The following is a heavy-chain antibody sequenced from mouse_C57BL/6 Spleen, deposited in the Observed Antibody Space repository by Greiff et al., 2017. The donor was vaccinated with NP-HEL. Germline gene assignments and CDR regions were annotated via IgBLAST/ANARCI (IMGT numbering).Heavy chain of an antibody. CDR2: IYPGDGDT. Sequence: QVQLQQSGAELVKPGASVKISCKASGYAFSSYWMNWVKQRPGKGLEWIGQIYPGDGDTNYKGKFKGKATLTADKSSSTAYMQLSSLTSEDSAVYFCARGESPGYAMYYWGQGTSVTVST. CDR1: GYAFSSYW. J-gene: IGHJ4*01. CDR3: ARGESPGYAMYY. V-gene: IGHV1-80*01.